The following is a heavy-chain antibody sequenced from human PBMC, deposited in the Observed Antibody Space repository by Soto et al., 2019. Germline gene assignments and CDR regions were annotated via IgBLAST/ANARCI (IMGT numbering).Heavy chain of an antibody. CDR1: GFSLTTSGVG. J-gene: IGHJ4*02. D-gene: IGHD3-3*01. CDR3: AHRVLRTVFGLVTTTAIYFDF. CDR2: IYWDDDK. Sequence: QITLKESGPTVVKPTETLTLTCTFSGFSLTTSGVGVGWVRQSPGKAPEWLALIYWDDDKRYRTSLKSRLTIPKDTSKNQVVLTMANVDPADTATYYCAHRVLRTVFGLVTTTAIYFDFWGQGTPVVVSS. V-gene: IGHV2-5*02.